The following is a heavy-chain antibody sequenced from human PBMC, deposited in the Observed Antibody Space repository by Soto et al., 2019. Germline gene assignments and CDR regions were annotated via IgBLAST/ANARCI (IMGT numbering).Heavy chain of an antibody. CDR3: ARSRGSTRSFDY. CDR1: GGSISTYW. D-gene: IGHD2-15*01. Sequence: XGTLTLTCTVSGGSISTYWWSGIRQPPRKGLEWIGYIYYSGSTNYNPSLKSRVTISVDTSKNQFSLKLTSVTAADTAVYYCARSRGSTRSFDYWGQGTLVTVSS. CDR2: IYYSGST. V-gene: IGHV4-59*01. J-gene: IGHJ4*02.